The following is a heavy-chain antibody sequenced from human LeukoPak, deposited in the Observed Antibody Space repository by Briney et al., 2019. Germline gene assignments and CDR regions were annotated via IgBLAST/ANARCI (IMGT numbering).Heavy chain of an antibody. J-gene: IGHJ4*02. CDR1: GGSISSYC. D-gene: IGHD3-10*02. V-gene: IGHV4-59*01. Sequence: SETLSLTCTVSGGSISSYCWSWIRQPPGKGLEWIGYIYYSESTNYNPSLKSRVTISVDTSKNQFSLKLSSVTAADTAVYYCARSPSLRSYYFDYWGQGTLVTVSS. CDR2: IYYSEST. CDR3: ARSPSLRSYYFDY.